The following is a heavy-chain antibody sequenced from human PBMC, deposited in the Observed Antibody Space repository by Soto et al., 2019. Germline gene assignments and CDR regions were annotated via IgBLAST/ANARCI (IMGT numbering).Heavy chain of an antibody. V-gene: IGHV4-59*01. CDR1: GGSISSYY. CDR2: IYYSGST. Sequence: SETLSLTCTVSGGSISSYYWSWIRQPPGKGLEWIGYIYYSGSTNYNPSLKSRVTISVDTSKNQFSLKLSSVTAADTAVYYCARGRGYCSSTSCFQYGMEVWGQGTTVTVSS. D-gene: IGHD2-2*01. J-gene: IGHJ6*02. CDR3: ARGRGYCSSTSCFQYGMEV.